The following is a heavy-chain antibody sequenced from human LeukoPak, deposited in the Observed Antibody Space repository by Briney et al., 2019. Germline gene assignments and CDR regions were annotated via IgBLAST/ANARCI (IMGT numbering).Heavy chain of an antibody. D-gene: IGHD2-21*01. CDR2: IIPIFGTA. CDR3: ARSKHKLSNFDY. J-gene: IGHJ4*02. V-gene: IGHV1-69*06. Sequence: GASVKVSCKASGGTFSSYAISWVRQAPGQGLEWMGGIIPIFGTANYAQKFQGRVTITADKSTSTAYMELSSLRSEDTAVYYCARSKHKLSNFDYWGQGTLVTVSS. CDR1: GGTFSSYA.